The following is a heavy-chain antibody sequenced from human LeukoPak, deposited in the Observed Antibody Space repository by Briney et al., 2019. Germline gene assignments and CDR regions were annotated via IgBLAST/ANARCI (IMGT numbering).Heavy chain of an antibody. Sequence: PGRSLRLSCAASGFTFSTYGMHWVRQAPGKGLEWVAVISYDGSNKHYADPVKGRFTISRDNSKNTLYLQMNSLRGEDTAVYYCAKDYLGASHTFDIWGQGTMVTVSS. CDR1: GFTFSTYG. J-gene: IGHJ3*02. D-gene: IGHD1-26*01. CDR3: AKDYLGASHTFDI. V-gene: IGHV3-30*18. CDR2: ISYDGSNK.